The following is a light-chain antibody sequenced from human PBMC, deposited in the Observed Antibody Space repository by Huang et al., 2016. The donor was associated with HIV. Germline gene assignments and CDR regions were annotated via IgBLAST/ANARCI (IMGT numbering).Light chain of an antibody. CDR2: GAA. CDR3: QQYNNWPPTYT. V-gene: IGKV3-15*01. Sequence: DIVMTQSPATLSVSPGERATLSCRASQSVSSNLAWYQQKPGQAPRLLIYGAATRATGIPARFRGSGCGKEFTLNISSLQSEDFAVYYCQQYNNWPPTYTFGQGTKLEIK. J-gene: IGKJ2*01. CDR1: QSVSSN.